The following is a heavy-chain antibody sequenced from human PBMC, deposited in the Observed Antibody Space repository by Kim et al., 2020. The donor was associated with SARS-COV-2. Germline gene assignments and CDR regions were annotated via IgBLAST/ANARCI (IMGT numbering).Heavy chain of an antibody. CDR1: GGSISSDGYY. J-gene: IGHJ4*02. CDR3: ATVGDIYGVYDY. CDR2: IYYSGTT. Sequence: SETLSLTCTVSGGSISSDGYYWSWIRQHPGKGLVWIGSIYYSGTTNYTPSLKVPVSISVYTSKNPFSLSLGSVTAAATYVYYCATVGDIYGVYDYWRQ. D-gene: IGHD4-17*01. V-gene: IGHV4-31*01.